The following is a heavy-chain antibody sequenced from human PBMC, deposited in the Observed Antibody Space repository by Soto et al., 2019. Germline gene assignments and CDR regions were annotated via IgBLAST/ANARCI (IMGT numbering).Heavy chain of an antibody. CDR1: VDSISTYY. V-gene: IGHV4-4*07. Sequence: SETLSLTCTVSVDSISTYYWSWIRRPAGKGLEWIGRIDASGNTSYNPSLKSRVTMSADTSKKQFSLKLTSVTAADTAVYYCARYSNNWFQTEGMDVWGQGTTVTVSS. D-gene: IGHD1-20*01. CDR2: IDASGNT. CDR3: ARYSNNWFQTEGMDV. J-gene: IGHJ6*02.